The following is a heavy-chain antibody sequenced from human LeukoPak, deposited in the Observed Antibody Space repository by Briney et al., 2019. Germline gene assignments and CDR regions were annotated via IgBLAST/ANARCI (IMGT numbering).Heavy chain of an antibody. CDR1: GGTFSSYA. CDR3: ARVTTVTTFFAFDY. D-gene: IGHD4-17*01. Sequence: SVKVSCTASGGTFSSYAISWVRQAPGQGLERMGGIIPIFGTANYAQKFQGRVTITADESTSTAYMELSSLRSEDTAVYYCARVTTVTTFFAFDYWGQGTLVTVSS. J-gene: IGHJ4*02. V-gene: IGHV1-69*13. CDR2: IIPIFGTA.